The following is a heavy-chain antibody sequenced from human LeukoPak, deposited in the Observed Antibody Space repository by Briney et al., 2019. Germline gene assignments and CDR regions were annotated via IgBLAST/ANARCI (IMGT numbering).Heavy chain of an antibody. CDR3: ARSTYDSSGYHYFDY. Sequence: SETLSLTCTVSGGSISSYYWSWIRQPAGKGLEWIGRIYTSGSTNYNPSLKSRVTMSVDTSKNQFSLKLSSVTAADTAVYYCARSTYDSSGYHYFDYWGQGTLVTVSS. CDR1: GGSISSYY. CDR2: IYTSGST. D-gene: IGHD3-22*01. J-gene: IGHJ4*02. V-gene: IGHV4-4*07.